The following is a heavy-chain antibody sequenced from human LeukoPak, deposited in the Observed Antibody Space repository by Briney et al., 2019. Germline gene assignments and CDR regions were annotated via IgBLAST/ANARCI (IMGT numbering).Heavy chain of an antibody. V-gene: IGHV4-38-2*02. CDR2: IYYSGST. CDR3: ARRTGRWFDP. Sequence: SETLSLTCTVSGYSISSGYYWGWIRQPPGKGLECIGSIYYSGSTYYNPSLKSRVTISVDTSKNQFSLKLSSVTAADTAVYYCARRTGRWFDPWGQGTLVTVSS. J-gene: IGHJ5*02. D-gene: IGHD1-14*01. CDR1: GYSISSGYY.